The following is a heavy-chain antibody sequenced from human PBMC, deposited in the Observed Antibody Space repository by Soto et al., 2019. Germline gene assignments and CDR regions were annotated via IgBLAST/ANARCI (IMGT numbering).Heavy chain of an antibody. CDR1: GLTFSGHW. V-gene: IGHV3-7*03. Sequence: VRLVESGGTLVQPGGSLRISCAASGLTFSGHWMTWVRQTPGKGPEGVANISPDGSDKSYVDSVKGRFTISRDNDKNSRSLQLDSLRAEDTAVYHCASRPAGNTYHAVFDFWGQGTLVTVSS. CDR3: ASRPAGNTYHAVFDF. J-gene: IGHJ4*02. CDR2: ISPDGSDK. D-gene: IGHD6-6*01.